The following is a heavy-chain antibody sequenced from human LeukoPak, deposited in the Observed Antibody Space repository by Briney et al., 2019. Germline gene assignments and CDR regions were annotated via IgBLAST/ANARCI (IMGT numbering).Heavy chain of an antibody. CDR2: IIPISGTA. J-gene: IGHJ6*02. CDR3: ARDRTYYYDSSGYYYAMGYYYGMDV. V-gene: IGHV1-69*13. Sequence: ASVKVSCKASGGTFSSYAISWVRQAPGQGLEWMGGIIPISGTANYAQKFQGRVTITADESTSTAYMELSSLRSEDTAVYYCARDRTYYYDSSGYYYAMGYYYGMDVWGQGTTVTISS. D-gene: IGHD3-22*01. CDR1: GGTFSSYA.